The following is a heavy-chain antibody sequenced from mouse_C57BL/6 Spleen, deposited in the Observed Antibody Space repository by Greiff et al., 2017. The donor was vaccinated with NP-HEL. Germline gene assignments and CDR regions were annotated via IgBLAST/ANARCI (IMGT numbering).Heavy chain of an antibody. CDR2: IYPRSGNT. J-gene: IGHJ2*01. CDR3: ARIYYDYDVLDY. CDR1: GYTFTSYG. Sequence: VQLQQSGAELARPGASVKLSCKASGYTFTSYGISWVKQRTGQGLEWIGEIYPRSGNTYYNEKFKGKATLTADKSSSTAYMELRSLTSEDSAVYFCARIYYDYDVLDYWGQGTTLTVSS. D-gene: IGHD2-4*01. V-gene: IGHV1-81*01.